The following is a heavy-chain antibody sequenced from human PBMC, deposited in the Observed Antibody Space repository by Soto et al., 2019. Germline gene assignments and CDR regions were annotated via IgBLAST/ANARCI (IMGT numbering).Heavy chain of an antibody. CDR2: INHSGST. CDR3: ARGRRVRGVIRGNYYYYGMDV. J-gene: IGHJ6*02. D-gene: IGHD3-10*01. CDR1: GGSFSGYY. V-gene: IGHV4-34*01. Sequence: KTSETLSLTCAVYGGSFSGYYCSWIRQPPGKGLEWIGEINHSGSTNYNPSLKSRVTISVDTSKNQFSLKLSSVTAADTAVYYCARGRRVRGVIRGNYYYYGMDVWGQGTTVTVSS.